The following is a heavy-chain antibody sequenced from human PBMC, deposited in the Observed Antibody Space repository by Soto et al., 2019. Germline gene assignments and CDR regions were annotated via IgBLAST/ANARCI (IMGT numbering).Heavy chain of an antibody. CDR3: ARAPLFPDTIDVFYYYYMDV. D-gene: IGHD3-16*01. Sequence: QVQLVQSGAEVKKPGASVKVSCKASGYTFTSYGISWVRQAPGQGLEWMGWISAYNGNTNYAQKLQGSVTMTTDTSTSTAYMELRSLRSDDTAVYYCARAPLFPDTIDVFYYYYMDVWGKGTTVTVSS. CDR2: ISAYNGNT. J-gene: IGHJ6*03. CDR1: GYTFTSYG. V-gene: IGHV1-18*01.